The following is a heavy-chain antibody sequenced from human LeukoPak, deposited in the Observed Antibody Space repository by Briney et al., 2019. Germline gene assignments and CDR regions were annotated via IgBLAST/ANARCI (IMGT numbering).Heavy chain of an antibody. J-gene: IGHJ4*02. CDR2: MNPNSGNT. CDR3: ARVSRAYYDSSGYYLGY. CDR1: GGTFTSYD. Sequence: GASVKVSCKASGGTFTSYDINWVRQATGQGLEWMGWMNPNSGNTGYAQKFQGRVTITRNTSISTAYMELSSLRSEDTAVYYCARVSRAYYDSSGYYLGYWGQGTLVTVSS. V-gene: IGHV1-8*03. D-gene: IGHD3-22*01.